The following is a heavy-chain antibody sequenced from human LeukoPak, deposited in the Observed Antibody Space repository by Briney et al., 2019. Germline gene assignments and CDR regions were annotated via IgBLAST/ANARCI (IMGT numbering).Heavy chain of an antibody. D-gene: IGHD4-11*01. J-gene: IGHJ5*02. Sequence: GGSLRLSCAASGFTFSSYWMSWVRQAPGKGLEWVANIKQDGSEKYYVDSVKGRFTISRDNAKNSLYLQMNSLRAEDTAVYYCARERVDDYSDYWFDPWGQGTLVTVSS. CDR1: GFTFSSYW. CDR3: ARERVDDYSDYWFDP. CDR2: IKQDGSEK. V-gene: IGHV3-7*01.